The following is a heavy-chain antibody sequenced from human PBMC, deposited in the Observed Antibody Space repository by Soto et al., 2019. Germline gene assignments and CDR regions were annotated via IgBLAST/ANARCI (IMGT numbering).Heavy chain of an antibody. CDR3: ARRYGWAFDI. CDR1: GGSVSSSSYS. J-gene: IGHJ3*02. Sequence: SETLSLTCTVSGGSVSSSSYSWGWIRQSPGKGLEWIGTIYSSENTYYNPSLLSRVTISVDTSKNQFSLKLSSVTAADTAVYYCARRYGWAFDIWGQGTMVTVSS. CDR2: IYSSENT. V-gene: IGHV4-39*07. D-gene: IGHD3-16*01.